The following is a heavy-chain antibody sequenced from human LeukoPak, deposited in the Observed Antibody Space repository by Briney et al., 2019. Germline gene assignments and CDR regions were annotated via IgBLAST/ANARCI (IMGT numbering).Heavy chain of an antibody. CDR3: ARDGGYDDHYYYYYYMDV. Sequence: SETLSLTCTVSGGSISSYYWSWIRQPPGKGLEWIGYIYYSGSTNYNPSLKSRVTISVDTSKNQFPLKLSSVTAADTAVYYCARDGGYDDHYYYYYYMDVWGKGTTVTISS. V-gene: IGHV4-59*12. J-gene: IGHJ6*03. CDR2: IYYSGST. D-gene: IGHD5-12*01. CDR1: GGSISSYY.